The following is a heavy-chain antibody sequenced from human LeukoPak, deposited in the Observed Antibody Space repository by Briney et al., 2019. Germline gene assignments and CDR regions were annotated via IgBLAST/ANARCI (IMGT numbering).Heavy chain of an antibody. V-gene: IGHV5-51*01. CDR1: GYRFTSDW. Sequence: GESLKISCKGSGYRFTSDWIGWVRQMPGKGLEWMGNIYPGDSDTRYSPSFQGQVTISADKSISTAYLQWSSLKASDTAMYYCARHFYDSSGYYVRNWFDPWGQGTLVTVSS. D-gene: IGHD3-22*01. J-gene: IGHJ5*02. CDR2: IYPGDSDT. CDR3: ARHFYDSSGYYVRNWFDP.